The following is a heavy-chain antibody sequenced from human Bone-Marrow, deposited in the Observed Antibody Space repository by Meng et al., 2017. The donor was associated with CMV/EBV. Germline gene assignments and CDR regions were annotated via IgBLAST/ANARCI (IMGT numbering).Heavy chain of an antibody. CDR3: ARETSSGYTNWFDP. CDR2: IYYSGST. V-gene: IGHV4-59*01. J-gene: IGHJ5*02. CDR1: GGSISSYY. D-gene: IGHD3-22*01. Sequence: ESLKISCTVSGGSISSYYWSWIRQPPGKGLEWIGYIYYSGSTNYNPSLKSRVTISVDTSKNQFSLKLSSVTAADTAVYYCARETSSGYTNWFDPWGQGTLVTVSS.